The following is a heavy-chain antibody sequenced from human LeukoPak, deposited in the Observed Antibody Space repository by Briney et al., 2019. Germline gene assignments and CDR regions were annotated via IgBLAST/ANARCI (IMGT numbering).Heavy chain of an antibody. V-gene: IGHV4-39*07. D-gene: IGHD3-10*01. CDR3: ARVVSDYGSGSYNRWFDP. CDR1: DGSINSRGYY. Sequence: SETLSLTCTVSDGSINSRGYYWAWIRQPPGKGLEWIGSISIYYSGSTYYNPSLKSRVTISVDTSKSQFSLKLSSVTAADTAVYYCARVVSDYGSGSYNRWFDPWGQGTLVTVSS. CDR2: ISIYYSGST. J-gene: IGHJ5*02.